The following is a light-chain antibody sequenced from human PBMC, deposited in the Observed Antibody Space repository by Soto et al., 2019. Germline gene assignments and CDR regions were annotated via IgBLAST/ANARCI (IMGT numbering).Light chain of an antibody. Sequence: QSVLTQPASVSGSPGQSITISCTGTSSDVGDYNFVSWYQQHPGKAPKLMIYDVSNRPSGVSSRFSGSKSGNTASLTISGRQAEDEADYYCSSYTSSSSVVFGGGTKLTVL. V-gene: IGLV2-14*01. CDR2: DVS. J-gene: IGLJ2*01. CDR3: SSYTSSSSVV. CDR1: SSDVGDYNF.